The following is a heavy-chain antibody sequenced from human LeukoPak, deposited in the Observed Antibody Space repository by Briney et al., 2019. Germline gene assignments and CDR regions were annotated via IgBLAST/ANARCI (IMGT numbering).Heavy chain of an antibody. CDR1: GFTFDDYG. Sequence: RPGGSLRLSCAASGFTFDDYGMSWVRQAPGKGLEWVSGINWNGGSTGYADSVKGRFTISRDNSKNTLYLKMNSLRAEDTAVYYCAKGHGWEASYYYYYMDVWGKGTTVTISS. J-gene: IGHJ6*03. CDR2: INWNGGST. CDR3: AKGHGWEASYYYYYMDV. D-gene: IGHD1-26*01. V-gene: IGHV3-20*04.